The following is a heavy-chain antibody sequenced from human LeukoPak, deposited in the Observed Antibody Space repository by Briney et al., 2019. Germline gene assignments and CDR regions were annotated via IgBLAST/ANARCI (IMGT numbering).Heavy chain of an antibody. CDR3: AREWNYYDSSGYPLFDAFDI. V-gene: IGHV1-2*04. J-gene: IGHJ3*02. CDR2: INPNSGGT. CDR1: GYTFTGYY. Sequence: ASVKVSCKASGYTFTGYYMHWVRQAPGQGLEWMGWINPNSGGTNYAQKFQGWVTMTRDTSISTAYMELSRLRSDDTAVYYCAREWNYYDSSGYPLFDAFDIWGQGTMVTVSS. D-gene: IGHD3-22*01.